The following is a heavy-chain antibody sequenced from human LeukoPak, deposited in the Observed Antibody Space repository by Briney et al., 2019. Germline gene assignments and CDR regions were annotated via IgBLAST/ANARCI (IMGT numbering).Heavy chain of an antibody. V-gene: IGHV5-51*01. J-gene: IGHJ1*01. CDR1: GYTFTNYW. Sequence: GESLKISCQVSGYTFTNYWLGWMRQMPGKGLEWMGIIHPGDSDTRYSPSFQGQVTISADKSISTAYLQWSSLKASDTAMYYCATYAVSSSKYFQHWGQGTLVTVSS. D-gene: IGHD3-10*01. CDR2: IHPGDSDT. CDR3: ATYAVSSSKYFQH.